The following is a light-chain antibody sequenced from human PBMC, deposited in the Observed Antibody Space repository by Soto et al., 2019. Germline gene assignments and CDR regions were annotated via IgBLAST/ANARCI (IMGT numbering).Light chain of an antibody. J-gene: IGKJ1*01. Sequence: DIQMTQSPSTLSAHVGDRVTITCRASQSITNWVAWYQQKPGKAPKLLIYDASNLESGVPSRFSGGGSGTDFPLTVSSLQPDDFATYYCQQYNNDSPTFGQGTKVEV. CDR1: QSITNW. CDR3: QQYNNDSPT. CDR2: DAS. V-gene: IGKV1-5*01.